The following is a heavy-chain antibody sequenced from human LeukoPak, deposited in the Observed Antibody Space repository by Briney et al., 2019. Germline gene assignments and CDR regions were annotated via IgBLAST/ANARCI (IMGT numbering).Heavy chain of an antibody. D-gene: IGHD5-12*01. CDR1: GFTFDDYA. J-gene: IGHJ4*02. Sequence: GRSLRLSCAASGFTFDDYAMHWVRQAPGKGLEWVSGISWNSGSIGYADSVKGRFTISRDNSKNTLYLQMNTLRAEDTAVYYCARASGYSGYDPFDYWGQGTLVTVSS. CDR2: ISWNSGSI. CDR3: ARASGYSGYDPFDY. V-gene: IGHV3-9*01.